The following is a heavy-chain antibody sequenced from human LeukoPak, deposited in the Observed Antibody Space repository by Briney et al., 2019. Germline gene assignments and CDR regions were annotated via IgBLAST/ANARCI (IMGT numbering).Heavy chain of an antibody. CDR2: IYYSGST. V-gene: IGHV4-59*08. Sequence: SETLSLTCTVSGGSISSYYWSWIRQPPGKGLEWIGYIYYSGSTNYNPSLKSRVTISVETSKNQSSLKLSSVTAADTAVYYCAIELIVGATSGAFDIWGQGTMVTVSS. CDR3: AIELIVGATSGAFDI. CDR1: GGSISSYY. J-gene: IGHJ3*02. D-gene: IGHD1-26*01.